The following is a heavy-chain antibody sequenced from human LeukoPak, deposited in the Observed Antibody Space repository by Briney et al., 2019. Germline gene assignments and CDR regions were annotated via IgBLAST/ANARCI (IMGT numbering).Heavy chain of an antibody. CDR3: ARRETMIVDY. CDR2: IYYSGST. CDR1: GGSISSSSYY. Sequence: PSETLSLTCTVSGGSISSSSYYWGWIRQPPGKRLEWIGSIYYSGSTYYNPSLKSRVTISVDTSKNQFSLKLSSVTAADTAVYYCARRETMIVDYWGQGTLVTVSS. J-gene: IGHJ4*02. V-gene: IGHV4-39*01. D-gene: IGHD3-22*01.